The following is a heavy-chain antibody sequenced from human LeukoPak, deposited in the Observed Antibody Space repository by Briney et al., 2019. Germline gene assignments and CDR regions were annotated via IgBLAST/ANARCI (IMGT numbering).Heavy chain of an antibody. V-gene: IGHV4-61*02. CDR2: IYSSGTT. CDR1: GGSINSGNNY. CDR3: ARELGRGVGGNDY. J-gene: IGHJ4*02. Sequence: SETLSLTCTVSGGSINSGNNYWSWIRQPAGKGLEWIGRIYSSGTTTYNPSLKSRVTISVDTSKNQFSLKLSSVTAADTAVYYCARELGRGVGGNDYWGQGTLVTVSS. D-gene: IGHD3-16*01.